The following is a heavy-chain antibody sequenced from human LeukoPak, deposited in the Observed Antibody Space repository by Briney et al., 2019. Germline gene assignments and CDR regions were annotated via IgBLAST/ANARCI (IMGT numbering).Heavy chain of an antibody. CDR2: ISSSSSTT. CDR3: ARNYDILTRAFDY. V-gene: IGHV3-48*02. Sequence: PGGSLRLSCAASGFTFSSYTMNWVRQAPGKGLEWVSYISSSSSTTDYADSVKGRFTISRDNAKNSLYLQMNSLRDEDTAVYYCARNYDILTRAFDYWGQGTLVTVSS. CDR1: GFTFSSYT. D-gene: IGHD3-9*01. J-gene: IGHJ4*02.